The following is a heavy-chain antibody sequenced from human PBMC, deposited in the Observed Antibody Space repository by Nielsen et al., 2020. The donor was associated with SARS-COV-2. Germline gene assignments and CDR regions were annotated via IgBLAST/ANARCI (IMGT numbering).Heavy chain of an antibody. J-gene: IGHJ5*02. CDR2: INPSGGST. V-gene: IGHV1-46*01. Sequence: ASVKVSCKASGYTFTSYYMHWVRQAPAQGLEWMGIINPSGGSTSYAQKFQGRVTMTRDTSTSTVYMELSSLRSEDTAVYYCAIRSSGYYNWFDPWGQGTLVTVSS. CDR3: AIRSSGYYNWFDP. D-gene: IGHD3-22*01. CDR1: GYTFTSYY.